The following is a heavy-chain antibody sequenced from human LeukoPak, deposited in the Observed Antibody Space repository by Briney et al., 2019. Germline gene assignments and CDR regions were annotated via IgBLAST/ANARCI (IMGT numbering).Heavy chain of an antibody. V-gene: IGHV3-30*04. CDR2: ISYDGSNK. J-gene: IGHJ4*02. CDR3: AKDRLDYGDYYPVDY. D-gene: IGHD4-17*01. Sequence: PGRSLRLSCAASGFTFSSYAMHWVRQAPGKGLEWVAVISYDGSNKYYADSVKGRFTISRDNSKNTLYLQMNSLRAEDTAVYYCAKDRLDYGDYYPVDYWGQGALVTVSS. CDR1: GFTFSSYA.